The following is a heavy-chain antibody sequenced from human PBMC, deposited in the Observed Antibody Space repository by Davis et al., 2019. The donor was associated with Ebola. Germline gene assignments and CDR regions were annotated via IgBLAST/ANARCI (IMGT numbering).Heavy chain of an antibody. V-gene: IGHV4-34*01. CDR3: ARGGVPASKDYGMDV. CDR1: GGSFSGYY. D-gene: IGHD2-2*01. J-gene: IGHJ6*02. Sequence: PSETLSLTCAVYGGSFSGYYWSWIRQPPGKGLEWIGEINHSGSTNYNPSLKSRVTISVDTSKNQFSLKLSSVTAADTAVYYCARGGVPASKDYGMDVWGQGTTVTVSS. CDR2: INHSGST.